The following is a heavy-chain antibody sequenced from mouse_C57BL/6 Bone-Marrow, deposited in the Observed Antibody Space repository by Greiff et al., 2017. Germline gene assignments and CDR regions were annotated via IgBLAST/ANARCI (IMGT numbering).Heavy chain of an antibody. V-gene: IGHV14-4*01. CDR1: GFNIKDDY. CDR3: NGYSSY. Sequence: EVKLMESGAELVRPGASVKLSCTASGFNIKDDYMHWVKQRPEQGLEWIGWIDPENGDTEYASKFQGKATITADTSSNTAYLQLSSLTSEDTAVYYCNGYSSYWGQGTLVTVSA. D-gene: IGHD2-3*01. CDR2: IDPENGDT. J-gene: IGHJ3*01.